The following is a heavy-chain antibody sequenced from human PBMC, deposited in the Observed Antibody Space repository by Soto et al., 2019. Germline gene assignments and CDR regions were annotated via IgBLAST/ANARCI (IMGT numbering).Heavy chain of an antibody. J-gene: IGHJ6*02. Sequence: PGGSLRLSCASSGLTFSSYSMNLVRQAPGKGLEWVAVIWYDGSNKYYADSVKGRFTISRDNSKNTLYLQMNSLRAEDTAVYYCARGLQPTAYGYGYYYYGMDVWGQGTTVTVSS. CDR3: ARGLQPTAYGYGYYYYGMDV. D-gene: IGHD5-18*01. CDR1: GLTFSSYS. V-gene: IGHV3-33*08. CDR2: IWYDGSNK.